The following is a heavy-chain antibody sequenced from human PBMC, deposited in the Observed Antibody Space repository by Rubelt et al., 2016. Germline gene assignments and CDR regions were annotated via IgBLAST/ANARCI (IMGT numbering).Heavy chain of an antibody. CDR2: IIPIFGTA. V-gene: IGHV1-69*01. J-gene: IGHJ4*02. D-gene: IGHD6-19*01. CDR3: ASSSRVAEIFDY. CDR1: GGTFSSYA. Sequence: QVQLVQSGAEVKKPGSSVKVSCKASGGTFSSYAISWVRQAPGQGLEWMGGIIPIFGTAIYALKFQGCVPFTADESTSTAYMGLSSLRSEDTAVYYCASSSRVAEIFDYWGQGTLVTVSS.